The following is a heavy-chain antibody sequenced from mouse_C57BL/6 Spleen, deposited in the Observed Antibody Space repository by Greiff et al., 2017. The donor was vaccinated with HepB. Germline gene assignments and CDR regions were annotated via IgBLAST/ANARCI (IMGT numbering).Heavy chain of an antibody. V-gene: IGHV1-76*01. CDR1: GYTFTDYY. CDR3: ARGGAYFLDY. CDR2: IYPGSGNT. J-gene: IGHJ2*01. Sequence: QVQLQQSGAELVRPGASVKLSCKASGYTFTDYYINWVKQRPGQGLEWIARIYPGSGNTYYNEKFKGKATLTAEKSSSTAYMQLSSLTSADSAVYFCARGGAYFLDYWGQGTTLTVSS. D-gene: IGHD2-10*01.